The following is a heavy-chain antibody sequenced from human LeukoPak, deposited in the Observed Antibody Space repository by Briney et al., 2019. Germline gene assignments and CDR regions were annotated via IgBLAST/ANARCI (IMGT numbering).Heavy chain of an antibody. D-gene: IGHD5-18*01. CDR2: IYHSGST. V-gene: IGHV4-30-2*01. CDR3: ARSEGYSYSINWFDP. Sequence: SETLSLTCTVSGGSISSGGYSWSWIRQPPGKGLEWIGCIYHSGSTYYNPSLKSRVTISVDRSKNQFSLKLSSVTAADTAVYYCARSEGYSYSINWFDPWGQGTLVTVSS. CDR1: GGSISSGGYS. J-gene: IGHJ5*02.